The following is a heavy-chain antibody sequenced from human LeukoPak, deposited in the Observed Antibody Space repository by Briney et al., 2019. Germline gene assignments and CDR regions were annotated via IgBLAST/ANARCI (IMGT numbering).Heavy chain of an antibody. CDR2: IYYSGIT. V-gene: IGHV4-59*01. CDR3: AAVTTTDFDF. Sequence: SETLSLTCTVSGGSLSSYYWSWLRQPPGKGLEWIGYIYYSGITKSNPSLKSRVTISVDTSKNQFSLNLYSVTAADTAVYYCAAVTTTDFDFWGQGTLVTVSS. J-gene: IGHJ4*02. D-gene: IGHD4-17*01. CDR1: GGSLSSYY.